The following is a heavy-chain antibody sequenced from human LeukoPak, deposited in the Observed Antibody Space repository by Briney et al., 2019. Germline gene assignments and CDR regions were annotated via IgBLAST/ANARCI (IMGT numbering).Heavy chain of an antibody. Sequence: PSETLSLTCAVYGRSFSVYYWRWIPQPPGKGLEWIGEINHSGSTNYNPSLKSRVTISVDTSKNQFSLKLSSVTAADTAVYYCARGREECKLYFLSFASHFDYWGQGTLVTVSS. J-gene: IGHJ4*02. CDR1: GRSFSVYY. CDR2: INHSGST. CDR3: ARGREECKLYFLSFASHFDY. D-gene: IGHD2/OR15-2a*01. V-gene: IGHV4-34*01.